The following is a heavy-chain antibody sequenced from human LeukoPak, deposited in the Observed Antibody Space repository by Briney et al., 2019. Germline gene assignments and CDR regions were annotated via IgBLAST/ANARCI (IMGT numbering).Heavy chain of an antibody. D-gene: IGHD3-3*01. V-gene: IGHV1-46*01. CDR2: INPSGGST. J-gene: IGHJ4*02. CDR3: ARGPPNYDDYGDY. CDR1: GGTFISYA. Sequence: ASVKVSCKASGGTFISYAISWVRQAPGQGLEWMGIINPSGGSTSYAQKFQGRVTMTRDTSTSTVYMELSSLRSEDTAVYYCARGPPNYDDYGDYWGQGTLVPVSS.